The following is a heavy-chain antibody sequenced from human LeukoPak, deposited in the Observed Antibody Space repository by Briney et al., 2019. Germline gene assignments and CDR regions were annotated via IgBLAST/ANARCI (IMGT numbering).Heavy chain of an antibody. D-gene: IGHD2-15*01. J-gene: IGHJ4*02. CDR1: GYSFTNYW. CDR2: IYPADSDT. Sequence: GESLEISCQVSGYSFTNYWIGWVRQMPGKGLESMGIIYPADSDTTYSPSFQGQVTISADKSISTVYLQWSSLKASDTAMFFCARRVVVASTSLGDFDYWGQGTLVTVSS. CDR3: ARRVVVASTSLGDFDY. V-gene: IGHV5-51*01.